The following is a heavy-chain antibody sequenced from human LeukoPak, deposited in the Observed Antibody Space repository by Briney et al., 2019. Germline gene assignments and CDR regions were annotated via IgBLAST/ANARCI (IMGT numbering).Heavy chain of an antibody. V-gene: IGHV3-30-3*02. D-gene: IGHD2-21*02. CDR2: ISYDGNSE. CDR3: AKTRGRGDFIDY. Sequence: GRSLRLSCAASGFTFSSYAMHWVRQAPGKGLEWVAVISYDGNSEYYADSVKGRFTISRDNSKNMLYVQMNSLRGEDAAVYYCAKTRGRGDFIDYWGQGTLVTVSS. J-gene: IGHJ4*02. CDR1: GFTFSSYA.